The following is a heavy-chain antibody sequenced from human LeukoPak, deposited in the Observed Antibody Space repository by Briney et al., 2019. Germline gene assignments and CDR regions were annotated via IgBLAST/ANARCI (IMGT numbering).Heavy chain of an antibody. CDR3: ARIRSQHIVGATGGYFDY. V-gene: IGHV3-21*04. Sequence: PGGSLRLSCAASGFTFSSYSMNWVRQAPGKGLEWVSSISSSSSYIYYADSVKGRFTISRDNAKNSLYLQLNSLRAEDTAVYYCARIRSQHIVGATGGYFDYWGQGTLVTVSS. D-gene: IGHD1-26*01. CDR1: GFTFSSYS. CDR2: ISSSSSYI. J-gene: IGHJ4*02.